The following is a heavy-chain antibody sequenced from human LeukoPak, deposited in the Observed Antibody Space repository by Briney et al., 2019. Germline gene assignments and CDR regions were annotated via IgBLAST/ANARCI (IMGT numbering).Heavy chain of an antibody. D-gene: IGHD2-2*01. CDR1: GGSISSSSYY. Sequence: SETLSLTCTVSGGSISSSSYYWGWIRQPPGKGLEWIGSIYYSGSTYYNPSLKSRVTISVDTSKNQFSLKLSSVTAADTAVYCCARVAVGSSRFLDYWGQGTLVTVSS. J-gene: IGHJ4*02. CDR2: IYYSGST. V-gene: IGHV4-39*07. CDR3: ARVAVGSSRFLDY.